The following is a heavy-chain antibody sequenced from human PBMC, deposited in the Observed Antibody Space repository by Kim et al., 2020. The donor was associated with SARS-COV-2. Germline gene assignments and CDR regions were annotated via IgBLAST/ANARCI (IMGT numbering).Heavy chain of an antibody. CDR3: AKTMGDYYGMDV. J-gene: IGHJ6*02. V-gene: IGHV3-23*03. CDR2: IYSGGSEI. CDR1: GFTFSRYA. Sequence: GGSLRLSCAASGFTFSRYAMSWVRQAPGKGLEWVSVIYSGGSEIWYADSVKGRFTISRDNSKNTLFLQMNSLRAEDTAVYYCAKTMGDYYGMDVWGPGTTVTVSS. D-gene: IGHD1-26*01.